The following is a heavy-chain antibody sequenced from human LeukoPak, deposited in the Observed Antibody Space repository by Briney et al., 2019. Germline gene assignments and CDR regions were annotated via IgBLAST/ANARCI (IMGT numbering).Heavy chain of an antibody. CDR1: GYSFTSYW. V-gene: IGHV5-10-1*01. D-gene: IGHD2-21*02. Sequence: GESLKISCKGSGYSFTSYWISWVRQIPGKGLEWMGRIDPSDSYTNYSPSFQGHVTISADKSISTAYLQWSSLKASDTAMYYCASLYCGGDCYPPAEYFQHWGQGTLVTVSS. J-gene: IGHJ1*01. CDR2: IDPSDSYT. CDR3: ASLYCGGDCYPPAEYFQH.